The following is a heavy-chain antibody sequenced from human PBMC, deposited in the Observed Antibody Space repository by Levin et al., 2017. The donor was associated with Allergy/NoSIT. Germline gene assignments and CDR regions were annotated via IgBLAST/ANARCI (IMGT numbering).Heavy chain of an antibody. J-gene: IGHJ5*02. CDR2: INPNSGGT. D-gene: IGHD3-10*01. CDR1: GYTFTGYY. Sequence: ASVKVSCKASGYTFTGYYMHWVRQAPGQGLEWMGWINPNSGGTNYAQKFQGRVTMTRDTSISTAYMELSRLRSDDTAVYYCARDRDYYGSGSSPDWFDPWGQGTLVTVSS. V-gene: IGHV1-2*02. CDR3: ARDRDYYGSGSSPDWFDP.